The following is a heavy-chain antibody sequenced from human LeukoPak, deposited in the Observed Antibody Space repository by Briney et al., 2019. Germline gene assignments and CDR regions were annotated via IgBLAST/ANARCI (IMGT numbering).Heavy chain of an antibody. V-gene: IGHV1-69*13. J-gene: IGHJ4*02. CDR3: ARTGSSSLDFDY. D-gene: IGHD2-15*01. Sequence: SVKVSCKASGGTFSSYAISWVRQAPGQGLEWMGGIIPIFGTANYAQKFQGRVTITADESTSTAYMELSSLRSEDTAVHYCARTGSSSLDFDYWGQGTLVTVSS. CDR1: GGTFSSYA. CDR2: IIPIFGTA.